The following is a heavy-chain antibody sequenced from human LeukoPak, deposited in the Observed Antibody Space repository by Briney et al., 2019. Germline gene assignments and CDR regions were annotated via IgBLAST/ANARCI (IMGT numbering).Heavy chain of an antibody. CDR2: INAGNGNT. D-gene: IGHD3-10*01. J-gene: IGHJ4*02. CDR1: GYTFTSYA. Sequence: GASVKVSCKASGYTFTSYAMHWVRQAPGQWLEWMGWINAGNGNTKYSQKFQGRVTITRDTSASTAYMELSSLRSEDTAVYYCARDNTMVRGVIISPFGYWGQGTLVTVSS. CDR3: ARDNTMVRGVIISPFGY. V-gene: IGHV1-3*01.